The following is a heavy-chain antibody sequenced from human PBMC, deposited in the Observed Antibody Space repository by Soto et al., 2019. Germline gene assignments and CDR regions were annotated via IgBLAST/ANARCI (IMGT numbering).Heavy chain of an antibody. J-gene: IGHJ5*02. Sequence: SETLSLTCAVYGGSFSGYYWSWIRQPPGKGLEWIGEINHSGSTNYNPSLKSRVTISVDTSKNQFSLKLSSVTAADTAVYYCAREGNDILTGYYNWFDPWGQGTLVTVSS. CDR3: AREGNDILTGYYNWFDP. CDR2: INHSGST. V-gene: IGHV4-34*01. CDR1: GGSFSGYY. D-gene: IGHD3-9*01.